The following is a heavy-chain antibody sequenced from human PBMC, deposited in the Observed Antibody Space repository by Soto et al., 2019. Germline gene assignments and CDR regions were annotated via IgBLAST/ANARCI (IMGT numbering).Heavy chain of an antibody. J-gene: IGHJ4*02. Sequence: EVQLVESGGGLVKPGGSLRISCTASGFTFSTYTMAWVRQTPGKGLEWVSSISGSSDYMHYSDSVKGRFTISRDNAKNSLYLQMNSLRAEDSAVYYCAREVGHIVVVTEEGRFDYWGQGSLVTVSS. V-gene: IGHV3-21*01. CDR2: ISGSSDYM. D-gene: IGHD2-21*02. CDR3: AREVGHIVVVTEEGRFDY. CDR1: GFTFSTYT.